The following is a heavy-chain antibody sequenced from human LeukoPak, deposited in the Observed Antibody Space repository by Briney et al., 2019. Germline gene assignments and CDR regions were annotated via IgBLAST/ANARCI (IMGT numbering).Heavy chain of an antibody. CDR3: ATWILGVVKGYGMDV. J-gene: IGHJ6*02. CDR2: IYSGGST. D-gene: IGHD3-3*01. Sequence: GGSLRLSCAASGFTFSSYWMSWVRQAPGKGLEWVSVIYSGGSTYYADSVKGRFTISRHNSKNTLYLQMNSLRAEDTAVYYCATWILGVVKGYGMDVWGQGTTVTVSS. CDR1: GFTFSSYW. V-gene: IGHV3-53*04.